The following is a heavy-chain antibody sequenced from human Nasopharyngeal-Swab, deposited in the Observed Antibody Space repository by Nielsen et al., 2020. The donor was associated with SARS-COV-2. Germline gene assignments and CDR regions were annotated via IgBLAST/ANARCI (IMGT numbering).Heavy chain of an antibody. CDR3: AKAPRGITMSYFQH. D-gene: IGHD3-10*02. Sequence: GGSLRLSCAASGFTFSSYSMNWVRQAPGEGLEWVSAISGSGGSTYYADSVKGRLTISRDNSKNTLYLQMNSLRAEDTAVYYCAKAPRGITMSYFQHWGQGTLVTVSS. CDR2: ISGSGGST. J-gene: IGHJ1*01. V-gene: IGHV3-23*01. CDR1: GFTFSSYS.